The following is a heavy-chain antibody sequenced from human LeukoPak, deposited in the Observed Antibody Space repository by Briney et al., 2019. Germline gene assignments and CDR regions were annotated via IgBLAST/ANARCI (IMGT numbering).Heavy chain of an antibody. CDR3: AKDGLSYDGSTHVYYFQS. Sequence: GGSLRLSCTASGFTFRMYAMSWVRQAPGKGLESVASIIYDGRHTYYAASVKGRFTISRDNSQNTLYLQMNSLRAEDTALYYCAKDGLSYDGSTHVYYFQSLGQGTLVSVSS. J-gene: IGHJ4*02. V-gene: IGHV3-23*01. CDR1: GFTFRMYA. CDR2: IIYDGRHT. D-gene: IGHD3-22*01.